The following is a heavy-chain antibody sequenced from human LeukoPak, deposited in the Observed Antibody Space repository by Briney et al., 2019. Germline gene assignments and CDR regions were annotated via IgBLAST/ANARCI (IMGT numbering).Heavy chain of an antibody. V-gene: IGHV4-59*01. Sequence: PSETLSLTCTVSGGSISSYYWSWIRQPPGKGLEWIGYIYYSGSTNYNPSLKSRVTISVDTSKNQFSPKLSSVTAADTAVYYCASFPSRYCSSTSCYPYYFDYWGQGTLVTVSS. D-gene: IGHD2-2*01. CDR2: IYYSGST. CDR3: ASFPSRYCSSTSCYPYYFDY. CDR1: GGSISSYY. J-gene: IGHJ4*02.